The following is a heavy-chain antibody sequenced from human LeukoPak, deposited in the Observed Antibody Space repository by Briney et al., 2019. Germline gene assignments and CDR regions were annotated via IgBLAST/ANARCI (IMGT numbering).Heavy chain of an antibody. Sequence: GGSLRLSCAASGFTFSSYAMHWVRQAPGKGLEYVSAISSNGGSTYYANSVKGRFTISRDNSKNTLYLQMGCLRAEDMAVYYCARAPAAAGTFDYWGQGTLVTVSS. V-gene: IGHV3-64*01. CDR2: ISSNGGST. CDR1: GFTFSSYA. J-gene: IGHJ4*02. D-gene: IGHD6-13*01. CDR3: ARAPAAAGTFDY.